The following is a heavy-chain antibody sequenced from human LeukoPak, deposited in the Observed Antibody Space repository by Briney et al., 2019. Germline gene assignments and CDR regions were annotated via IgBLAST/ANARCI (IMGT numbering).Heavy chain of an antibody. J-gene: IGHJ4*02. CDR3: ARSSTRLPDY. CDR2: INHSGST. V-gene: IGHV4-34*01. D-gene: IGHD3-3*02. CDR1: GGSFGGYY. Sequence: SETLSLTCAVYGGSFGGYYWSWIRQPPGKGLEWIGEINHSGSTNYNPSLKSRVTISVDTSKNQFSLKLSSVTAADTAVYYCARSSTRLPDYWGQGTLVTVSS.